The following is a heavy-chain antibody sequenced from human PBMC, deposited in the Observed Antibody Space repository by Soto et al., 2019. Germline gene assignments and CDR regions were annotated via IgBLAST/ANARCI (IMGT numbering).Heavy chain of an antibody. V-gene: IGHV3-49*04. CDR1: GFTFGDYA. J-gene: IGHJ4*02. CDR3: TSHSGRYGEGIDY. Sequence: GGSLRLSCIGSGFTFGDYAMSWVRQAPGKGLEWVGFIRRKAFGGTTENAASVKGRFTISRDDSKSVAYLQMNSLKTEDTAMYYCTSHSGRYGEGIDYWGQGTLVTVSS. CDR2: IRRKAFGGTT. D-gene: IGHD3-10*01.